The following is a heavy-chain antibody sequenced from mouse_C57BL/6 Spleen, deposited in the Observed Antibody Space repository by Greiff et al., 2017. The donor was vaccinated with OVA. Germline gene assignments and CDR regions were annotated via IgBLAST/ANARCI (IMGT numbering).Heavy chain of an antibody. CDR2: INPYNGGT. CDR1: GYTFTDYY. J-gene: IGHJ4*01. Sequence: VQLQQSGPVLVKPGASVKMSCKASGYTFTDYYMNWVKQSHGKSLEWIGVINPYNGGTSYNQKFKGKATLTVDKSSSTAYMELNSLTSEDSAVYYCARYGNSYAMDDWGQGTSVTVSS. V-gene: IGHV1-19*01. CDR3: ARYGNSYAMDD. D-gene: IGHD2-1*01.